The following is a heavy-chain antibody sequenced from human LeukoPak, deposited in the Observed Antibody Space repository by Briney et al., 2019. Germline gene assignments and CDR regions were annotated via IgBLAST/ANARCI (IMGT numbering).Heavy chain of an antibody. CDR2: ISGRGGST. CDR3: ANDGTGVHVWTPEAFDL. Sequence: GGSLRLSCAASGFTFGSYAMSWVRQAPGKGLEWVSYISGRGGSTFYADSVKGRLTISRDNSKNTLFLQMNSLRAEDTAMYYCANDGTGVHVWTPEAFDLWGPGTMVIVSS. CDR1: GFTFGSYA. D-gene: IGHD1-1*01. J-gene: IGHJ3*01. V-gene: IGHV3-23*01.